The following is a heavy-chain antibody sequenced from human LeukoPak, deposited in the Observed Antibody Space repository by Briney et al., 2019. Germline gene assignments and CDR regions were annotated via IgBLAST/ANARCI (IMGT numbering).Heavy chain of an antibody. V-gene: IGHV4-39*01. CDR2: IYDSGTT. CDR3: ARQRLTGNQGRGWFDT. J-gene: IGHJ5*02. CDR1: GGSISDSRYY. Sequence: SQTLSFTCSVSGGSISDSRYYWGWIRQPPGKGLEWTGSIYDSGTTTCNPSPKSRVTISEDTSKNRFSLKLSSVTAADTGVYYCARQRLTGNQGRGWFDTWGQGTLVTVSS. D-gene: IGHD7-27*01.